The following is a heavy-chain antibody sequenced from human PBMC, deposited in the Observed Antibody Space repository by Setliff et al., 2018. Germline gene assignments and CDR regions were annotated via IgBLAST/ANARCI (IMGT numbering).Heavy chain of an antibody. D-gene: IGHD2-21*01. CDR2: ITSSGYT. Sequence: PSETLSLTCSVSGDSISIGAYFWSWIRHRPGEGLAYIGHITSSGYTNYSPSLQGRVAISEDTSENQFSLKLSSVTAADTAIYFCVRGRTSGLFLSRFDPWGQGTLVTVSS. CDR3: VRGRTSGLFLSRFDP. CDR1: GDSISIGAYF. J-gene: IGHJ5*02. V-gene: IGHV4-31*03.